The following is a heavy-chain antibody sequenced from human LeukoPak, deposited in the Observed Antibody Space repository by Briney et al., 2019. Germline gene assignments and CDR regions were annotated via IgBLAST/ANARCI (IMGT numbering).Heavy chain of an antibody. CDR1: GFTFSSYG. J-gene: IGHJ6*02. Sequence: GGSLRLSCAASGFTFSSYGMHWVRQAPGKGLEWVAVIWYDGSNKYYADSVKGRFTISRDNSKNTLYLQMNSLRAEDTAVYYCARPIYGDYRDDKNYYYYYGMDVWGQGTTVTVSS. CDR3: ARPIYGDYRDDKNYYYYYGMDV. V-gene: IGHV3-33*01. D-gene: IGHD4-17*01. CDR2: IWYDGSNK.